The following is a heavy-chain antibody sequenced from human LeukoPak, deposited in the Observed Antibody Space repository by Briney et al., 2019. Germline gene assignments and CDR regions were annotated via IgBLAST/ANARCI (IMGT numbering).Heavy chain of an antibody. CDR1: GFTFSSYS. CDR3: ARAYSSSSDY. CDR2: ISSNGGST. D-gene: IGHD6-6*01. Sequence: GGSLRLSCAASGFTFSSYSMNWVRQAPGKGLEYVSAISSNGGSTYYANSVKGRFTISRDNSKNTLYLQMGSLRAEDMAVYYCARAYSSSSDYWGQGTLVTVSS. J-gene: IGHJ4*02. V-gene: IGHV3-64*01.